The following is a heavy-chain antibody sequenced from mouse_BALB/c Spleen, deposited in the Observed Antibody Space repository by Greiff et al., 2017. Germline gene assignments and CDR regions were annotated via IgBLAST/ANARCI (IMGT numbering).Heavy chain of an antibody. CDR3: AREYYGSSYGAMDY. J-gene: IGHJ4*01. CDR2: IRNKANGYTT. CDR1: GFTFTDYY. D-gene: IGHD1-1*01. Sequence: EVKLMESGGGLVQPGGSLRLSCATSGFTFTDYYMSWVRQPPGKALEWLGFIRNKANGYTTEYSASVKGRFTISRDNSQSILYLQMNTLRAEDSATYYCAREYYGSSYGAMDYWGQGTSVTVSS. V-gene: IGHV7-3*02.